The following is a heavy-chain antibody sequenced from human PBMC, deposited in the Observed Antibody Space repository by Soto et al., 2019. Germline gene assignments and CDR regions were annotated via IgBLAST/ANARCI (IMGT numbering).Heavy chain of an antibody. CDR3: ARGGGRRITMIVTGGFDP. CDR2: IIPIFGTA. V-gene: IGHV1-69*01. CDR1: GGTFSSYA. J-gene: IGHJ5*02. D-gene: IGHD3-22*01. Sequence: QVQLVQSGAEVKKPGSSVKVSCKASGGTFSSYAISWVRQAPGQGLEWMGGIIPIFGTANYAQKFQGRVTITADESTSTAYMELSSLRSEDTAMYYCARGGGRRITMIVTGGFDPWGQGTLVTVSS.